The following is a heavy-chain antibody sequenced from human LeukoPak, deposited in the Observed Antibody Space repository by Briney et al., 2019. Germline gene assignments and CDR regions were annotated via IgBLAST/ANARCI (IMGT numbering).Heavy chain of an antibody. Sequence: GGSLRLSCAVSGFTVSGNYMSWVRQAPGKGLEWVAFIRYDGSNKYYSDSVKGRFTISRDNFKNTLYLQMNSLRPEDTAVYYCAKDPRDHTYGWSWRYFDYWGQGTLVTVSS. D-gene: IGHD5-18*01. CDR1: GFTVSGNY. V-gene: IGHV3-30*02. CDR3: AKDPRDHTYGWSWRYFDY. J-gene: IGHJ4*02. CDR2: IRYDGSNK.